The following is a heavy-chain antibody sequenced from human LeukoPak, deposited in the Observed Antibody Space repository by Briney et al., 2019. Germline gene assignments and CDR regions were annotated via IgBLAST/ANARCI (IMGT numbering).Heavy chain of an antibody. CDR1: GFTFSSYG. J-gene: IGHJ4*02. V-gene: IGHV3-7*01. CDR3: GRIFNIWGTFRNT. D-gene: IGHD3-16*02. CDR2: IKDDGSEK. Sequence: GGSLRLSCAASGFTFSSYGMHWVRQAPGKGLEWVANIKDDGSEKYYVESVKGRFTISRDNAKNSVSLQMNALRAEDTAVYYCGRIFNIWGTFRNTWGQGTQVTVSS.